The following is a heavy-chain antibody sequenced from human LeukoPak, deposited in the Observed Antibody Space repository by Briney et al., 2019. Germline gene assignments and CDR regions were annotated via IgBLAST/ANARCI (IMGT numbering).Heavy chain of an antibody. CDR1: GGSISSYY. D-gene: IGHD6-13*01. CDR2: IYYSGST. CDR3: ARVAAAADTVSGMDV. V-gene: IGHV4-59*01. J-gene: IGHJ6*02. Sequence: SETLSLTCTVSGGSISSYYWSWIRQPPGKGLEWIGYIYYSGSTNYNPSLKSRVTISVDTSKNQFSLKLSSVTAADTVVYYCARVAAAADTVSGMDVWGQGTTVTVSS.